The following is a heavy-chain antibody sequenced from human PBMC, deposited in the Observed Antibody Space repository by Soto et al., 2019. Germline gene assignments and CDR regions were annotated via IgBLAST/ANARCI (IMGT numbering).Heavy chain of an antibody. J-gene: IGHJ6*03. CDR3: ARGGRLMVHASMVTGYYLDV. CDR1: GYTLTELS. D-gene: IGHD2-8*01. CDR2: FDPEDGET. Sequence: ASVKVSCKVSGYTLTELSMHWVRQAPGKGLEWMGGFDPEDGETIYAQKFQGRVTMTEDTSTDTAYMELSSLRSEDTAVYYCARGGRLMVHASMVTGYYLDVWGKGTTVTVSS. V-gene: IGHV1-24*01.